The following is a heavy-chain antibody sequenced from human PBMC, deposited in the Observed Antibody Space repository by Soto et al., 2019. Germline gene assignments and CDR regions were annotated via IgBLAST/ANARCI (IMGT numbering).Heavy chain of an antibody. V-gene: IGHV3-72*01. J-gene: IGHJ4*02. CDR3: ARVGDAAPSSGHDY. D-gene: IGHD6-19*01. Sequence: GGSLRLSCAASGFTFSDHYMDWVRQAPGKGLEWVGRTRNKANSYTTEYAASVKGRFTISRDDSKNSLYLQMNSLKTEDTAVYYCARVGDAAPSSGHDYWGQGTLVTVSS. CDR2: TRNKANSYTT. CDR1: GFTFSDHY.